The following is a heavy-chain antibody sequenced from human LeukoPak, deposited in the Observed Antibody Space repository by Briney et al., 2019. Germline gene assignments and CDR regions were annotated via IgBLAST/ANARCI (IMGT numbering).Heavy chain of an antibody. CDR2: INPNSGGT. Sequence: ASVKVSCKASGYTFTGYYMHWVRQAPGQGLEWMGWINPNSGGTNYAQKFQGRVTMTRDTSISTAYMELSRLRSEDTAVYYCATYGSGSYYNDKIITFWGQGTLVTVSS. CDR1: GYTFTGYY. V-gene: IGHV1-2*02. D-gene: IGHD3-10*01. CDR3: ATYGSGSYYNDKIITF. J-gene: IGHJ4*02.